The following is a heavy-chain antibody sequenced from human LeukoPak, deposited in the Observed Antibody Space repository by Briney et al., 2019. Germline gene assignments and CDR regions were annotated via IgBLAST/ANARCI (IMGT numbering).Heavy chain of an antibody. CDR3: AKEMSTLIVVPAAVDY. J-gene: IGHJ4*02. Sequence: PGGSLRLSCAASGFTFSRHAMSWVRQAPGKGLEWVSAISGSGGSTYYADSVKGRFTISRDNSKNTLYLQMNSLRAEDTAVYYCAKEMSTLIVVPAAVDYWGQGTLVTVSS. CDR1: GFTFSRHA. CDR2: ISGSGGST. V-gene: IGHV3-23*01. D-gene: IGHD2-2*01.